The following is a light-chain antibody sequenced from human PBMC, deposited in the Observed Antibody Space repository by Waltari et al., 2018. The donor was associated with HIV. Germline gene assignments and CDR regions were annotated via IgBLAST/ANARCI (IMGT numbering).Light chain of an antibody. CDR3: QQYDSGPRGIT. CDR1: QSISAK. Sequence: EIVMTQSPPTLSVSPGQRVTLSGRASQSISAKVAWYQQSPGQAPRLLSYEAATRPTGIPARFSGSGSGTEFTLTISSLQSEDFATYFCQQYDSGPRGITFGQGTMLEIK. CDR2: EAA. J-gene: IGKJ2*01. V-gene: IGKV3-15*01.